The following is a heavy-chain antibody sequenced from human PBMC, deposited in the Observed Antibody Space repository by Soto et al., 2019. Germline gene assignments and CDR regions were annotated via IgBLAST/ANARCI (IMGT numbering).Heavy chain of an antibody. CDR3: AKNFGA. V-gene: IGHV4-34*02. CDR2: INHSGAA. D-gene: IGHD3-10*01. CDR1: GGSLSDSY. J-gene: IGHJ5*02. Sequence: QVQLQQWGAGLLKPSETLSLTCAVYGGSLSDSYWSWIRQPPGKGLEWIGDINHSGAANYNPSLKNRATISVDTSQNHFSLRLNSVTAADTAVYYCAKNFGAWGQGTLVAVSS.